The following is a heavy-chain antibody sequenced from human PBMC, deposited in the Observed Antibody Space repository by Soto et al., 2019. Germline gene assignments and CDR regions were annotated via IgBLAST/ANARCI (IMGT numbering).Heavy chain of an antibody. CDR2: IGTQGNDA. Sequence: GGSLRLSCAASGFTYNTYWMHWVRQAPGKGLVWVSRIGTQGNDATYADSVKGRFTISRDNAKSTLYLQMQTLSVEDTAMYYCVTGVYDSRFYFDYWGQGALVTVSS. CDR1: GFTYNTYW. V-gene: IGHV3-74*01. D-gene: IGHD5-12*01. CDR3: VTGVYDSRFYFDY. J-gene: IGHJ4*02.